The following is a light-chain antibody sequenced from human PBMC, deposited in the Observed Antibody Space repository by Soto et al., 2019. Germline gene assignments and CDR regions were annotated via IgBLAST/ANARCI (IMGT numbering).Light chain of an antibody. Sequence: DIVLTQSPGTLSLSPGESVTLSCRASHSVSSSHLAWYQQKPGQAPRLFIYGASRRASGIPDRFSGSGSGTSLTLTISRLQPEDFAVDSCQPQGTSLPFGGGAKGEIK. CDR3: QPQGTSLP. CDR1: HSVSSSH. CDR2: GAS. V-gene: IGKV3-20*01. J-gene: IGKJ4*01.